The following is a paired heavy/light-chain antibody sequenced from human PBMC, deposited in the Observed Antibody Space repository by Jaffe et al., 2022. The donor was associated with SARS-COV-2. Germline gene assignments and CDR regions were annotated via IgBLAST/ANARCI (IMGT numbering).Heavy chain of an antibody. Sequence: EVRLLESGGDLVQPGGSLRLSCAASGFAFSSYVMSWVRQAPGRGLEWVSTIGASYDTYYEDSVKGRFTISRDNSKNTLYLEMNSLRAEDTAIYYCAKDHLGALAVDFWGQGTLVTVSS. CDR2: IGASYDT. D-gene: IGHD3-16*01. J-gene: IGHJ4*02. CDR1: GFAFSSYV. CDR3: AKDHLGALAVDF. V-gene: IGHV3-23*01.
Light chain of an antibody. CDR2: KIS. V-gene: IGKV2-24*01. J-gene: IGKJ1*01. Sequence: DIVITQTPLSSPVTLGQPASISCRSSQSLVHSDGNTYLSWLHQRPGQPPRLLIYKISNRFSGVPDRFTGSGAGTDFTLKISRVEAEDVGVYYCMQTAQFSRTFGQGTKVEIK. CDR1: QSLVHSDGNTY. CDR3: MQTAQFSRT.